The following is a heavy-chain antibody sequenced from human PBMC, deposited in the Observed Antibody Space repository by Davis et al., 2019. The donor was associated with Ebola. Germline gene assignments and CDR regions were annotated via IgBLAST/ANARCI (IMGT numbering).Heavy chain of an antibody. V-gene: IGHV4-39*07. CDR2: IYYSGST. D-gene: IGHD2-15*01. J-gene: IGHJ5*02. CDR3: ARGDIVGDWFDP. Sequence: SETLSLTCTVSGGSISSSSYYWGWIRQPPGTGLEWIGSIYYSGSTYYNPSLKSRVTISVDTSKNQFSLKLSSVTAEDTALYYCARGDIVGDWFDPWGQGTLVTVSS. CDR1: GGSISSSSYY.